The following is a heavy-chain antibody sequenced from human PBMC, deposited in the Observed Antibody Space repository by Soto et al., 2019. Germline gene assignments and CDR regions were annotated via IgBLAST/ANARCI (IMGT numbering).Heavy chain of an antibody. CDR2: ISSSGSTI. J-gene: IGHJ4*02. Sequence: PGGSLRLSCAASGFTFSDYYMSWIRQAPGKGLEWVSYISSSGSTIYYADSVKGRFTISRDNAKNSLYLQMNSLRAEDTAVYYCARGRVSSSWYELFDYWGQGTLVTVSS. CDR1: GFTFSDYY. V-gene: IGHV3-11*01. D-gene: IGHD6-13*01. CDR3: ARGRVSSSWYELFDY.